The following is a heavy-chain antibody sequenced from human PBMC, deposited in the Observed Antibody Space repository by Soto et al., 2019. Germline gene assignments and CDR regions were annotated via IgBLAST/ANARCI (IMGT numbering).Heavy chain of an antibody. D-gene: IGHD5-12*01. CDR2: IWYHGSYK. J-gene: IGHJ3*02. Sequence: QVQLVEFGGGMVQPGRSLRLSCAASGFTFSSYGMHWVRQAPGKGLEWVAVIWYHGSYKYYVDSVKGRFTISRDNSKNTLYLQMNSLSAEDTAVYYCARDGGRRDGYNYRAFDIWGQGTMVTVSS. V-gene: IGHV3-33*01. CDR1: GFTFSSYG. CDR3: ARDGGRRDGYNYRAFDI.